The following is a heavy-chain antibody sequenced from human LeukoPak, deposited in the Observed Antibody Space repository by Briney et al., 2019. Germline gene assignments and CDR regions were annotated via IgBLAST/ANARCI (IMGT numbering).Heavy chain of an antibody. CDR3: AKDARRTSGWYFFDY. CDR2: ISDSGSIT. V-gene: IGHV3-23*01. CDR1: GLTFSSYA. Sequence: GGSLRLSCTASGLTFSSYAMGWVRQAPGKGLEWVSVISDSGSITYYADSVKGRFTISRDNSKNTLFLQMNSLRAEDTAVYYCAKDARRTSGWYFFDYWGQGTLVTVSS. D-gene: IGHD6-19*01. J-gene: IGHJ4*02.